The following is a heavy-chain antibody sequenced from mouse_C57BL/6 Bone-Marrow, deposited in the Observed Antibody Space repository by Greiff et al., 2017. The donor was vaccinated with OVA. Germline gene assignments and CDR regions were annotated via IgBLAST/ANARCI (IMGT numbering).Heavy chain of an antibody. CDR2: IWSGGST. Sequence: VMLVESGPGLVQPSQSLSITCTVSGFSLTSYGVHWVRQSPGKGLEWLGVIWSGGSTDYNAAFISRLSISKDNSKSQVFFKMNSLQANDTAIYYCARNRGYDWFAYWGQGTLVTVSA. V-gene: IGHV2-2*02. D-gene: IGHD2-14*01. CDR1: GFSLTSYG. J-gene: IGHJ3*01. CDR3: ARNRGYDWFAY.